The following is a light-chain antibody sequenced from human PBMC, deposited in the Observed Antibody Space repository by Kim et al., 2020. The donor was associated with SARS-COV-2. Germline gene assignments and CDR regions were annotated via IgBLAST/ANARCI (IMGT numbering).Light chain of an antibody. V-gene: IGKV1-9*01. J-gene: IGKJ4*01. CDR2: SAS. CDR1: QGISSY. CDR3: QQLHGYPLT. Sequence: ESVGDRVTITCRASQGISSYLAWYQQKPGLAPNVLIYSASTLHSGVPSRFSGSGSGTDFTLTINSLQPEDFATYYCQQLHGYPLTFGGGTKVDIK.